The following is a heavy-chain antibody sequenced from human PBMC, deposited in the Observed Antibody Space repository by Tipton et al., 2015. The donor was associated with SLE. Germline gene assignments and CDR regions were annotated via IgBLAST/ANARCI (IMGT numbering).Heavy chain of an antibody. CDR2: IYYSGST. V-gene: IGHV4-59*01. CDR1: GGSISSYY. J-gene: IGHJ1*01. Sequence: TLSLTCTVSGGSISSYYWSWIRQPPGKGLEWIGYIYYSGSTNYNPSLKSRVTISLDMSKNQFSLKLTSVTAADTAVYYCARDKGGRGYFQHWGQGTLGTVSS. CDR3: ARDKGGRGYFQH. D-gene: IGHD1-26*01.